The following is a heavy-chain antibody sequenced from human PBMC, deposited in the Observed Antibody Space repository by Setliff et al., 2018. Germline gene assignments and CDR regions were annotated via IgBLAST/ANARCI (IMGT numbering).Heavy chain of an antibody. CDR1: GDSINRNY. V-gene: IGHV4-4*08. Sequence: PSETLSLTCSVSGDSINRNYWSWIRQPPGKGLEWLGNIYSSGNTNYNPSLKSRVTISVDTSKNQFSLNLSSVTAADTAVYYCARGGGVAAAAWFDPWGQGTLVTVSS. CDR3: ARGGGVAAAAWFDP. D-gene: IGHD6-13*01. J-gene: IGHJ5*02. CDR2: IYSSGNT.